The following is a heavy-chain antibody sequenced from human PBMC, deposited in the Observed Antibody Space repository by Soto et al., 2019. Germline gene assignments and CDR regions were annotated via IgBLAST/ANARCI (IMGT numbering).Heavy chain of an antibody. CDR1: NYSISSGYY. V-gene: IGHV4-38-2*01. CDR2: IYQRGST. Sequence: SETLSLTCAVSNYSISSGYYWGWIRQPPGKGLEWIGSIYQRGSTFYNSALKSRITMSMDTSKNLFSLNLRSVTAADTAIYYCTKSGDYGLDAFDLWGQGTMVTVSS. D-gene: IGHD4-17*01. J-gene: IGHJ3*01. CDR3: TKSGDYGLDAFDL.